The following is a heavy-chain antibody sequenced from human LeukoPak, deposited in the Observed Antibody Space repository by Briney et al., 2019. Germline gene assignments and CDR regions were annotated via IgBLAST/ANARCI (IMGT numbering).Heavy chain of an antibody. D-gene: IGHD4-23*01. V-gene: IGHV4-61*01. Sequence: SETLSLTWTVSGYSISSGYYWGWIRQPPGKGLEWIGYIYYSGSTDYNPSLKSRVTISVDTSKNQFSLKLSSVTAADTAVYYCARVSRGNSVGGDYWGQGTLVTVSS. CDR1: GYSISSGYY. J-gene: IGHJ4*02. CDR2: IYYSGST. CDR3: ARVSRGNSVGGDY.